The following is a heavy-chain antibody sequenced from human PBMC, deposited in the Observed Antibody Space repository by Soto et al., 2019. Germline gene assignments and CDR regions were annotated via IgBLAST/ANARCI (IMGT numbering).Heavy chain of an antibody. CDR3: AKVVRFLEWFPPVGMDV. D-gene: IGHD3-3*01. J-gene: IGHJ6*02. CDR1: GFTFSSYA. CDR2: ISGSGGGT. V-gene: IGHV3-23*01. Sequence: PGGSLRLSCAASGFTFSSYAMSWVRQAPGKGLEWVSAISGSGGGTYYADSVKGRFTISRDNSKNTLYLQMNSLRAEDTAVYYCAKVVRFLEWFPPVGMDVWGQGTTVTVSS.